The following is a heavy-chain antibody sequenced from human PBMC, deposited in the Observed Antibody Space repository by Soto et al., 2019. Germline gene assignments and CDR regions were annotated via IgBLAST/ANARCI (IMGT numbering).Heavy chain of an antibody. D-gene: IGHD3-10*01. CDR2: INAYNGNT. CDR1: GYTFTSYA. V-gene: IGHV1-3*01. Sequence: ASVKVSCKASGYTFTSYAMHWVRQAPGQRLEWMGWINAYNGNTKYAQKLQGRVTMTTDTSTSTAYMELRSLRSDDTAVYYCARPRPVLLWSGDEFDYWGQGTLVTVSS. CDR3: ARPRPVLLWSGDEFDY. J-gene: IGHJ4*02.